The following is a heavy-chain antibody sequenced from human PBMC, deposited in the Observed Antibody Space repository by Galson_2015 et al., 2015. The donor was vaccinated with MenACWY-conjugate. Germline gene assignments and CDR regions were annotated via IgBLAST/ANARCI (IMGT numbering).Heavy chain of an antibody. J-gene: IGHJ4*02. CDR3: ARDSAGGYDSGFDY. Sequence: SLRLSCAASGFTFGSYSMNWVRQAPGKGLEWVSSISSSSSYIYYADSVKGRFTISRDNAKNSLYLQMNSLRAEDTAVYYCARDSAGGYDSGFDYWGQGTLVTVSS. CDR2: ISSSSSYI. V-gene: IGHV3-21*01. D-gene: IGHD5-12*01. CDR1: GFTFGSYS.